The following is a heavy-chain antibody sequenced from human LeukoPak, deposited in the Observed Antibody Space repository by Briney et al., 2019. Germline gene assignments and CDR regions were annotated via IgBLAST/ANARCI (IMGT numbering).Heavy chain of an antibody. CDR3: ATDPSGRRHAFDI. V-gene: IGHV1-24*01. CDR1: GYTLTELS. D-gene: IGHD1-26*01. Sequence: ASVKVSCKVSGYTLTELSMHWVRQAPGKGLGWMGGFDPEDGETIYAQKFQGRVTMTEDTSTDTAYMELSSLRSEDTAMYYCATDPSGRRHAFDIWGQGTMVTVSS. J-gene: IGHJ3*02. CDR2: FDPEDGET.